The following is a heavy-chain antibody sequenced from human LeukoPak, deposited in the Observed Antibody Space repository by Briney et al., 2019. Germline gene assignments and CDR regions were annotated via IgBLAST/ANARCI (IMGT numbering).Heavy chain of an antibody. V-gene: IGHV3-66*02. CDR2: IYSGGST. CDR3: ARERQGTILHSGAFDI. Sequence: AGGSLRLSCAASGFTVSSNYMSWVRQAPGKGLEWVSVIYSGGSTYYADSVKGRFTISRDNSKNTLYLQMNSLRAEDTAVYFCARERQGTILHSGAFDIWGQGTMVTVSS. CDR1: GFTVSSNY. J-gene: IGHJ3*02. D-gene: IGHD2-21*01.